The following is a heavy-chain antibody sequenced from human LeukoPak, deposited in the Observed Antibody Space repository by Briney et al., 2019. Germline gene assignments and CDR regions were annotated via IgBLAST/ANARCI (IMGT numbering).Heavy chain of an antibody. CDR2: IKQDGSEK. Sequence: GGSLRLSCAASGFTFSSYWMSWVRQAPGKGLEWVANIKQDGSEKYYVDSVKGRFTISRDNAKNSLFLQMNSLRAEDTAVYYCARRRTPADWSFDLWGRGTLVTVSS. J-gene: IGHJ2*01. V-gene: IGHV3-7*01. CDR3: ARRRTPADWSFDL. CDR1: GFTFSSYW.